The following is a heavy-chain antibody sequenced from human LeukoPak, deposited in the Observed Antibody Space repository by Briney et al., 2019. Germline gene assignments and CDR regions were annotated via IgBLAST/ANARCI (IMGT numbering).Heavy chain of an antibody. D-gene: IGHD3-22*01. CDR1: GFTFSSYA. CDR2: ISGSGGST. Sequence: GGSLRLSCTASGFTFSSYAMNWVRQAPGKGLEWVSAISGSGGSTYYADSVKGRFTISRDNSKNTLYLQMNSLRAEDTAVYYCARDRYYDSSGYNDYWGQGTLVTVSS. CDR3: ARDRYYDSSGYNDY. J-gene: IGHJ4*02. V-gene: IGHV3-23*01.